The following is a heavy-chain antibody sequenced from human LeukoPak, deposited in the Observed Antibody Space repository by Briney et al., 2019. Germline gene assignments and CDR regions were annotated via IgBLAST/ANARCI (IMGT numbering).Heavy chain of an antibody. V-gene: IGHV1-2*02. D-gene: IGHD3-10*01. J-gene: IGHJ4*02. CDR3: ARASPYGSGTLDY. CDR2: INPNSGGT. Sequence: ASVKVSCKASGYTFTGYCMHWVRQAPGQGLEWMGWINPNSGGTNYAQKFQGRVTMTRDTSISTAYMELSRLRSDDTAVYYCARASPYGSGTLDYWGQGTLVTVSS. CDR1: GYTFTGYC.